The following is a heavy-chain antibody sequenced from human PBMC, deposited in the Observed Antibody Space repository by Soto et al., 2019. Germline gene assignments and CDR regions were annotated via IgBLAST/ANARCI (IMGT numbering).Heavy chain of an antibody. CDR2: IYYSGST. V-gene: IGHV4-59*08. CDR3: TRGPYCSGGSCYYFDY. Sequence: TSETLSLTCTVSGGSISSYYWSWIRQPPGKGLEWIGYIYYSGSTNYNPSLKSRVTISVDTSKNQFSLKLSSVTAADTAVYYCTRGPYCSGGSCYYFDYWGQGTLVTVSS. D-gene: IGHD2-15*01. J-gene: IGHJ4*02. CDR1: GGSISSYY.